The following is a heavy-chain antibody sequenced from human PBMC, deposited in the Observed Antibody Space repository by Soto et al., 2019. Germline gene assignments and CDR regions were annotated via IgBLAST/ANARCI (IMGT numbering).Heavy chain of an antibody. CDR3: ARRTSGWYLDY. CDR2: ISGSGGST. J-gene: IGHJ4*02. Sequence: EVQLLESGGGLVQPGGSLRLSCAASGFTFSSYAMSWVRQAPGKGLEWVSVISGSGGSTYYADSVKGRFTISRDNSKNTQYLQMNSLRAEDTAVYYCARRTSGWYLDYWGQGTLVTVSS. V-gene: IGHV3-23*01. CDR1: GFTFSSYA. D-gene: IGHD6-19*01.